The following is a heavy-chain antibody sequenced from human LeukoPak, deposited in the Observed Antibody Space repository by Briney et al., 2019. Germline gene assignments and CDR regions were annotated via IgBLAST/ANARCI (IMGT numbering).Heavy chain of an antibody. CDR3: ARGLGYNWFGP. V-gene: IGHV3-48*02. Sequence: GGSLRLXCAASGFSLSDYDMNWVRQAPGKELEWVSFISRSSENMYYADSVKGRFAISRDNAKNSLYLQMDSLRNEDTAVYYCARGLGYNWFGPWGQGTLVTVSS. CDR2: ISRSSENM. CDR1: GFSLSDYD. J-gene: IGHJ5*02.